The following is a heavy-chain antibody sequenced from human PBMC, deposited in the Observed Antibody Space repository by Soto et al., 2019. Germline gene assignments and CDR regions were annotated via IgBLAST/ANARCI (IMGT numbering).Heavy chain of an antibody. CDR1: GFTFSYYW. CDR3: ARGDRGAFDW. CDR2: IHSDGSST. J-gene: IGHJ3*01. V-gene: IGHV3-74*01. D-gene: IGHD1-26*01. Sequence: EVQLVESGGGLVQPGDSLRLSCAASGFTFSYYWMHWVRQAPGKGLVWVSRIHSDGSSTTYADSVKGRFTISRDNARNTLYLQMNSLRAEDTAVYYCARGDRGAFDWWGQGTVVTVSS.